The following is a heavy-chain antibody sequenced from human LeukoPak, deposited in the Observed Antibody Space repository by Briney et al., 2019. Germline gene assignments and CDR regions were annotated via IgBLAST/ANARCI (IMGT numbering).Heavy chain of an antibody. Sequence: SETLSLTCAVYGGSFSGYYWSWIRQPPGKGLEWIGEINHSGSTNYNPSLKSRVTISVDTSKNQFSLKLSSVTAADTAVYYCARGRDSCSSTSCYILDYWGQGTLVAVSS. CDR2: INHSGST. V-gene: IGHV4-34*01. D-gene: IGHD2-2*02. CDR1: GGSFSGYY. CDR3: ARGRDSCSSTSCYILDY. J-gene: IGHJ4*02.